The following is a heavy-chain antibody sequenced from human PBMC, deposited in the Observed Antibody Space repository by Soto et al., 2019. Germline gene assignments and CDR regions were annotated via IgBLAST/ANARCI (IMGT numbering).Heavy chain of an antibody. V-gene: IGHV4-59*01. Sequence: SETLSLTCTVSGGSISSYYWSWIRQPPGKGLEWIGYIYYSGSTNYNPSLKSRVTISVDTSKNQFSLKLSFVTAADTAVYYCARDLSVRDYDYIWGSYRPHRDWFDPWGQGTLVTVSS. D-gene: IGHD3-16*02. CDR2: IYYSGST. CDR1: GGSISSYY. CDR3: ARDLSVRDYDYIWGSYRPHRDWFDP. J-gene: IGHJ5*02.